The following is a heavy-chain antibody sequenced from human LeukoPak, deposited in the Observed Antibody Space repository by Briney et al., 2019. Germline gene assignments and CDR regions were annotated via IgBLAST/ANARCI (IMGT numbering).Heavy chain of an antibody. J-gene: IGHJ4*02. D-gene: IGHD3-3*01. V-gene: IGHV1-2*02. CDR2: INPNSGGT. Sequence: ASVKVSCKASGYTFTGYYMHWVRQAPGQGLEWMGWINPNSGGTNYAQKFQGRVTMTRDTSISTAYMELGRLRSDDTAVYYCARAHTDHRLRFLEWLLYYFDYWGQGTLVTVSS. CDR3: ARAHTDHRLRFLEWLLYYFDY. CDR1: GYTFTGYY.